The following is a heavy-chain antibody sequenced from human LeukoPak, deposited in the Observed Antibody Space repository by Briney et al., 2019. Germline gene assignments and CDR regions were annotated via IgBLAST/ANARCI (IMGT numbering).Heavy chain of an antibody. CDR2: INSDGSTT. J-gene: IGHJ4*02. Sequence: GGSLRLSCAASGFTFISYWMHWVRQAPGKGLVWVSRINSDGSTTSYAASVKGRFTISRDTAKNTLYLQMNSLRAEDTAVYYCAGGHHYYDSSAYYYWGQGTLVTVSS. CDR1: GFTFISYW. V-gene: IGHV3-74*01. D-gene: IGHD3-22*01. CDR3: AGGHHYYDSSAYYY.